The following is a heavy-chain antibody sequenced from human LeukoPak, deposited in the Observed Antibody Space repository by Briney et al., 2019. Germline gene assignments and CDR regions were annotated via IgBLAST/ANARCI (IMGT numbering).Heavy chain of an antibody. CDR1: GGSISSGDYY. D-gene: IGHD1-26*01. Sequence: SETLSLTCTVSGGSISSGDYYWSWIRQPPGKGLEWIGYIYYSGSTHYNPSLKSRVTISVDTSKNQFSLKLSSVTAADTAVYYCARDSGSSFDYWGQGTLVTVSS. V-gene: IGHV4-30-4*08. CDR3: ARDSGSSFDY. J-gene: IGHJ4*02. CDR2: IYYSGST.